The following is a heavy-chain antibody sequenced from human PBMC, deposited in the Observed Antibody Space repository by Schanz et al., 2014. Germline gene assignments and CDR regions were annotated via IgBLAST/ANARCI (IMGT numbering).Heavy chain of an antibody. Sequence: EVQLLESGGGLVEPGGSLRLSCAASGFSFSSYAMGWVRQARGKGLEWVSAMNESHSTIYYADSVRGRFTISRDNAENTLFLQMNSLRAEDTAVYYCARPALWCGDNCFDPWGQGTLVTVSS. D-gene: IGHD3-10*01. CDR2: MNESHSTI. CDR3: ARPALWCGDNCFDP. V-gene: IGHV3-23*01. CDR1: GFSFSSYA. J-gene: IGHJ5*02.